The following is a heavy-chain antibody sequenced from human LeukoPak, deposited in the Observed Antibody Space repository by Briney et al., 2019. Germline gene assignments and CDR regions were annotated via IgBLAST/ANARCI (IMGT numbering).Heavy chain of an antibody. CDR3: ARLDGNWNYFDY. CDR2: IHYSGST. CDR1: GASITTYY. V-gene: IGHV4-59*08. Sequence: SETLSLTCSVSGASITTYYWSWIRQPPGKGLEWIAYIHYSGSTSYNPSLKSRLTISLDTSKNQFSLKLSSVTAADAAVYHCARLDGNWNYFDYWGQGTLVTVSS. D-gene: IGHD1-20*01. J-gene: IGHJ4*02.